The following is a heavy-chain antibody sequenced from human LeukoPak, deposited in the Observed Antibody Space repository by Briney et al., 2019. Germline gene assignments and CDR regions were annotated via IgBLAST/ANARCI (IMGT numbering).Heavy chain of an antibody. CDR1: GYTFTSYG. V-gene: IGHV1-18*01. CDR2: ISAYNGNT. D-gene: IGHD3-3*01. CDR3: ARGMNYDFWSGYLVLEDYYYGMDV. J-gene: IGHJ6*02. Sequence: ASVKVSCKASGYTFTSYGISWVRQAPGQGLEWMGWISAYNGNTNYAQKLQGRVTMTRNTSISTAYMELSSLRSEDTAVYYCARGMNYDFWSGYLVLEDYYYGMDVWGQGTTVTVSS.